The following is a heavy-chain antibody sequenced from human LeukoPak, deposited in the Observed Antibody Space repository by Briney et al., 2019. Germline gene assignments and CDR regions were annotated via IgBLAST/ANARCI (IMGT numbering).Heavy chain of an antibody. V-gene: IGHV4-39*01. Sequence: SETLSLTCTVSGGSISSSSYYWGWIRQPPGKGLGWIGSIYYSGSTYYDPSLKGRVTISVDTSKNQFSLKLSSVTAADTAVYYCARLTRDSSSWLQVGYWGQGTLVTVSS. CDR2: IYYSGST. CDR3: ARLTRDSSSWLQVGY. J-gene: IGHJ4*02. D-gene: IGHD6-13*01. CDR1: GGSISSSSYY.